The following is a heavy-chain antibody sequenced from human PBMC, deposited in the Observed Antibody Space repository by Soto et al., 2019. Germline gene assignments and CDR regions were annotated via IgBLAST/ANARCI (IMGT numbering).Heavy chain of an antibody. V-gene: IGHV3-53*01. CDR3: ARVRRYGSGTYLFDY. CDR1: GFTVSRNY. D-gene: IGHD3-10*01. J-gene: IGHJ4*02. CDR2: IYSGGST. Sequence: PGGSLRLSCAASGFTVSRNYMSCVRQAPGKGLEWVSVIYSGGSTYYADSVKGRFTISRDNSKNTLYLQMNSLRAEDTALYYCARVRRYGSGTYLFDYWGQGSLVTVSS.